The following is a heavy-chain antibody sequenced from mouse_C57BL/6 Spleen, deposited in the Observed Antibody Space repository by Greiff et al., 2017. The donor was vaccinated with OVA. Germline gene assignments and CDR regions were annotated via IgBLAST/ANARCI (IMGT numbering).Heavy chain of an antibody. V-gene: IGHV1-26*01. D-gene: IGHD2-2*01. CDR1: GYTFTDYY. J-gene: IGHJ2*01. Sequence: VQLQQSGPELVKPGASVKISCKASGYTFTDYYMNWVKQSHGKSLEWIGDINPNNGGTSYNQKFKGKATLTVDKSSSTAYMELRSLTSEDSAVDYCARYGWLRPFDYWGQGTTLTVSS. CDR2: INPNNGGT. CDR3: ARYGWLRPFDY.